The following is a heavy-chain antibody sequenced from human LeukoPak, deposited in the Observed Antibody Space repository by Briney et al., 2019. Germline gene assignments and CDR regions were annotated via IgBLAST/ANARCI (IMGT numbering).Heavy chain of an antibody. Sequence: QTGGSLTLSCAASGFTFSGHWMSGARGAPGKGREGVAKKKQGGSEEYYVDSVKGRFTISRDNTKNSLYLQMNSLRAEDTAVYYCAKGPDDYGDYETPRTHYYYYGMDVWGQGTTVTVSS. J-gene: IGHJ6*02. CDR3: AKGPDDYGDYETPRTHYYYYGMDV. CDR1: GFTFSGHW. D-gene: IGHD4-17*01. V-gene: IGHV3-7*01. CDR2: KKQGGSEE.